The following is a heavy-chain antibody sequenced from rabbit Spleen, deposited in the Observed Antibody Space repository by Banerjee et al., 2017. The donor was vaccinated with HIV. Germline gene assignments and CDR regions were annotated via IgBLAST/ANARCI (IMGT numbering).Heavy chain of an antibody. J-gene: IGHJ4*01. D-gene: IGHD8-1*01. CDR3: ARDAGRGDYIDGVFNL. Sequence: QEQLVEYGGDLVQPEGSLTLTCKASGLDFSVSYWICWVRQAPGKGLEWIACIYIGSGGGTKYANWAKGRFTVSKTSSTTVTLEMTSLTVADTATYFCARDAGRGDYIDGVFNLWGQGTLVTVS. CDR1: GLDFSVSYW. CDR2: IYIGSGGGT. V-gene: IGHV1S45*01.